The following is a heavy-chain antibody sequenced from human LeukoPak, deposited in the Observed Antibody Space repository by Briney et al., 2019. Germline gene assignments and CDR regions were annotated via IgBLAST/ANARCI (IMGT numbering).Heavy chain of an antibody. Sequence: ASVKISCKASGESFTSYGMSWVLQAPGQGLEWIGWISAYNGNTIYAQKLQGRVTMTTDTTTSTAYMELRSLRSDDTAVYYCARGGGDSTSAHYYYMDVWGKGTTVTVSS. CDR3: ARGGGDSTSAHYYYMDV. CDR1: GESFTSYG. J-gene: IGHJ6*03. D-gene: IGHD4-23*01. CDR2: ISAYNGNT. V-gene: IGHV1-18*01.